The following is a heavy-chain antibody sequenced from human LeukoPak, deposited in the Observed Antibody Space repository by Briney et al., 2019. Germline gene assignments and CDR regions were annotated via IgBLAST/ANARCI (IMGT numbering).Heavy chain of an antibody. D-gene: IGHD3-10*01. CDR1: GGTFSSYA. Sequence: VASVKVSCKASGGTFSSYAISWVRQAPGQGLEWMGRFIPILGIANYAQKFQGRVTITADKSTSTAYMELSSLRSEDTAVYYCASAIERFGLDYWGQGTLVTVSS. J-gene: IGHJ4*02. V-gene: IGHV1-69*04. CDR3: ASAIERFGLDY. CDR2: FIPILGIA.